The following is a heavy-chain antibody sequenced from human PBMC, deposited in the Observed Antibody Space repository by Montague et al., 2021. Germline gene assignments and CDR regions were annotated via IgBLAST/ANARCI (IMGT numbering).Heavy chain of an antibody. J-gene: IGHJ4*02. V-gene: IGHV3-7*01. D-gene: IGHD2-21*01. Sequence: SLRLSCAASGFTFSNYWMSWVRQAPGKGLEWVANIKQDGSEKHYVDSVKGRFTISRDNAKNSLYLQMNSLRAEDTAVYFCARDQGQGYCGGDCYVGLAYWGQGTLVPVSS. CDR1: GFTFSNYW. CDR2: IKQDGSEK. CDR3: ARDQGQGYCGGDCYVGLAY.